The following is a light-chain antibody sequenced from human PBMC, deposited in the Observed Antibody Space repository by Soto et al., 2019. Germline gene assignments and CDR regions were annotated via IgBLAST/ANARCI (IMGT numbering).Light chain of an antibody. Sequence: DIQMTQSPSSLSASVGDRITITCRASQSISRYLNWYQHKPGKAPKLLINAASSLERGVPSRFSGGGSGTDFTLNISSLQPDCFSTYYCQQNYNATPWRFCQGTK. J-gene: IGKJ1*01. CDR2: AAS. V-gene: IGKV1-39*01. CDR1: QSISRY. CDR3: QQNYNATPWR.